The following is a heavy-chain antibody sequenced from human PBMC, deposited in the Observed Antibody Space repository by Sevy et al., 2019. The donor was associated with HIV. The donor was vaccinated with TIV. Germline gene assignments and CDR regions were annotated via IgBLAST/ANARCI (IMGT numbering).Heavy chain of an antibody. Sequence: SETLSLTCSVSGGSISSNNYYGGWIRQPPGKGLEWIGSIYYSGSTYYNPSLKSRVTISVDTSKNQFSLKLSSVIAADSAVYYRARVQGLSVVATINYYYYGMDVWGQGTTVTVSS. CDR3: ARVQGLSVVATINYYYYGMDV. CDR2: IYYSGST. CDR1: GGSISSNNYY. D-gene: IGHD5-12*01. J-gene: IGHJ6*02. V-gene: IGHV4-39*01.